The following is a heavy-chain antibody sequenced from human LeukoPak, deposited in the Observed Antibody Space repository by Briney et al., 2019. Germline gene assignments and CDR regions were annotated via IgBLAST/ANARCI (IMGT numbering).Heavy chain of an antibody. D-gene: IGHD2-2*01. Sequence: GGSLRLSCAASGSTFSTYAMTWVRQAPGKGLEWVSLISRGGDVTYYADSVKGRFTISRDSSKNTLYLQMHSLRAEDTAVYYCAKVGDGTVVPALYFDYWGQGTLVTVSS. CDR3: AKVGDGTVVPALYFDY. CDR1: GSTFSTYA. CDR2: ISRGGDVT. V-gene: IGHV3-23*01. J-gene: IGHJ4*02.